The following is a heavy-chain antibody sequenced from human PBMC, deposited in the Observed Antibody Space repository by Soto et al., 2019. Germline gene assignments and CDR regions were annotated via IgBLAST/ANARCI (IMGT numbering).Heavy chain of an antibody. CDR3: ARDVGSYGSGGFDY. V-gene: IGHV3-33*01. CDR2: IWYDGSNR. J-gene: IGHJ4*02. Sequence: QVQLVESGGGVVQPGGSPRLSCAASGFTFSNYGIHWVRQAPGKGLEWVAVIWYDGSNRYYADSVKGRFTISRDNSNTTQYRRMNSRKADDTAVYYCARDVGSYGSGGFDYWGQGTLVTVSS. CDR1: GFTFSNYG. D-gene: IGHD3-10*01.